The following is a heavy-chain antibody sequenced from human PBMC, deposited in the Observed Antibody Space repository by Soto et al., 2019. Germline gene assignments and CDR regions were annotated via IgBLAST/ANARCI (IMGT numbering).Heavy chain of an antibody. CDR1: GLSFSSYA. CDR3: AKDAXXXXXLPTSYYFDF. Sequence: EVQVLESGGGLAQPGRSLRLSCAVSGLSFSSYAMTWVRQSPGKGLEWVSSISRSGNSTYSADSVRGRFTISRDNSKNTXYLQMNXXRAEDTAVYYCAKDAXXXXXLPTSYYFDFWGQGTLVTVSS. J-gene: IGHJ4*02. CDR2: ISRSGNST. V-gene: IGHV3-23*01. D-gene: IGHD5-18*01.